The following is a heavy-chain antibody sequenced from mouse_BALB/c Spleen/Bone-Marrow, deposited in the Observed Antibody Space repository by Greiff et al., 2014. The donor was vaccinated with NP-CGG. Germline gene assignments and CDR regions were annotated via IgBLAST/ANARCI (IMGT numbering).Heavy chain of an antibody. J-gene: IGHJ3*01. V-gene: IGHV14-3*02. CDR3: ARGGNYGWSAY. CDR1: GFNIKDTY. Sequence: EVQLQQSGAELVKPGASVKLSCTASGFNIKDTYMHWVKQRPEQGLEWIGRIDPANGDIIYDPKFQGKATITADTSSNTAYLQLSSLTSEDTAVYYCARGGNYGWSAYWGQGTLVTVSA. D-gene: IGHD2-1*01. CDR2: IDPANGDI.